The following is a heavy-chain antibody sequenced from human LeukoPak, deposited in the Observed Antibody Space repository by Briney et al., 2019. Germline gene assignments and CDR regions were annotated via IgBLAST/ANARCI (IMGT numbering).Heavy chain of an antibody. CDR2: IIPIFGTP. Sequence: ASVTVSCKASGGTFSSYAISWVRQAPGQGLEWMGEIIPIFGTPNYAQKFQGRVTITADESTSTAYMELSSLRSEDTAVYYCARANYGYYGGDWGQGTLVIVSS. D-gene: IGHD5-18*01. CDR3: ARANYGYYGGD. J-gene: IGHJ4*02. V-gene: IGHV1-69*01. CDR1: GGTFSSYA.